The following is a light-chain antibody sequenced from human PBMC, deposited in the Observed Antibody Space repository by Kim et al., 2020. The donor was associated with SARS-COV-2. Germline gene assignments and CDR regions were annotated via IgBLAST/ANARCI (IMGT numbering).Light chain of an antibody. CDR1: QSVLTN. V-gene: IGKV3-15*01. Sequence: VCTGERATLSCRASQSVLTNLAWYQQKPGQAPRLLIYGASTRATGIPARFSGSGSGTECTLTISSLQSEDFVIYYCQQYYNWPRTFGQGTKVEIK. J-gene: IGKJ1*01. CDR3: QQYYNWPRT. CDR2: GAS.